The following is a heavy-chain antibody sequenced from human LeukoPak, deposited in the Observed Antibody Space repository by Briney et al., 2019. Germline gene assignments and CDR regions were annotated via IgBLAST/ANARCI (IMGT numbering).Heavy chain of an antibody. CDR1: GYTFTSYG. CDR2: ISAYNGNT. Sequence: GASVKVSCKASGYTFTSYGISWVRQAPGQGLEWMGWISAYNGNTNYAQKLQGRVTVTTDTSTSTAYMELRSLRSDDTAVYYCARIPGFTDYYYYYMDVWGKGTTVTVSS. J-gene: IGHJ6*03. CDR3: ARIPGFTDYYYYYMDV. V-gene: IGHV1-18*01.